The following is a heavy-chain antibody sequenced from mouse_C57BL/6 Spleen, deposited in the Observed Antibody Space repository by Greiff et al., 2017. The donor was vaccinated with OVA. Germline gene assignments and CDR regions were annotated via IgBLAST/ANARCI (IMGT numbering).Heavy chain of an antibody. CDR3: TRKTNWAGGYFDV. D-gene: IGHD4-1*01. CDR1: GYTFTSYW. CDR2: IYPGNSDT. V-gene: IGHV1-5*01. J-gene: IGHJ1*03. Sequence: EVKVVESGTVLARPGASVKMSCKTSGYTFTSYWMHWVKQRPGQGLEWIGAIYPGNSDTSYNQKFKGKAKLTAVTSASTAYMELSSLTNEDSAVYYCTRKTNWAGGYFDVWGTGTTVTVSS.